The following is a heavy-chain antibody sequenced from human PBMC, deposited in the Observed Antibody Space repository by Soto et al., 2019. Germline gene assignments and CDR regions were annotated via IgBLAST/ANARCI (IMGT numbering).Heavy chain of an antibody. CDR3: ARGSVVTLFDY. CDR1: GGTFSNHI. Sequence: GASVKVSCKASGGTFSNHIITWVRQAPGQGLEWMGWISAYNGNTNYAQKLQGRVTMTTDTSTSTAYMELRSLRSDDTAVYYCARGSVVTLFDYWGQGTLVTVSS. CDR2: ISAYNGNT. V-gene: IGHV1-18*01. D-gene: IGHD2-21*02. J-gene: IGHJ4*02.